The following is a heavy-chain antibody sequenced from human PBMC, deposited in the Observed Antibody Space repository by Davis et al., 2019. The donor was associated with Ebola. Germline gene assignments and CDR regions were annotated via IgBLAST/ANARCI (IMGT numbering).Heavy chain of an antibody. J-gene: IGHJ6*02. D-gene: IGHD3-22*01. CDR3: ARHEGRYYDSSGYYYYYYGMDV. CDR1: GGSVSNYY. CDR2: IYHSGST. V-gene: IGHV4-59*08. Sequence: GSLRLSCTVSGGSVSNYYWSWIRQPPGKGLEWIGYIYHSGSTYYNPSLKSRFTISVDRSKNQFSLKLSSVTAADTAVYYCARHEGRYYDSSGYYYYYYGMDVWGQGTTVTVSS.